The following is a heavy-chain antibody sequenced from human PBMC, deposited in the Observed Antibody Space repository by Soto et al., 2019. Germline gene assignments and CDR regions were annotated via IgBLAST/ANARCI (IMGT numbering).Heavy chain of an antibody. V-gene: IGHV4-61*01. CDR3: ATDTIPVAPRSYFDY. Sequence: PSETRSLTCTVSGGSVSSGSYYWNWLRQPPGKGLQWIGYNHHSGSTNYSPSLQSRVTISVDTSKDLFSLRLSSVTAADRAVYYCATDTIPVAPRSYFDYWGQGNMVTVSS. CDR2: NHHSGST. CDR1: GGSVSSGSYY. J-gene: IGHJ4*02. D-gene: IGHD6-19*01.